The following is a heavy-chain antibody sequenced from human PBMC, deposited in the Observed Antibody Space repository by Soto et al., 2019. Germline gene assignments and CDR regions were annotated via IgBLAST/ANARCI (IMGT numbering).Heavy chain of an antibody. D-gene: IGHD3-22*01. V-gene: IGHV1-8*01. CDR2: MNPNSGNT. Sequence: ASVKVSCKASGYTFTSYDINWVRQATGQGLEWMGWMNPNSGNTGYAQKFQGRVTMTRDTSTSTVYMELSSLRSEDTAVYYCARGREYYYDSSGYLGYWGQGTLVTVSS. CDR3: ARGREYYYDSSGYLGY. CDR1: GYTFTSYD. J-gene: IGHJ4*02.